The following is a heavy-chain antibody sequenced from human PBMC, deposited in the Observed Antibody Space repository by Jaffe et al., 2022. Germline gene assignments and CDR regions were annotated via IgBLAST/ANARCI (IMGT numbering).Heavy chain of an antibody. Sequence: EVYLVESGGGLVQPGGSLKLSCAASGFTFSDSALHWVRQASGKGLEWVGRIKSKANNYATTYAASVKGRFTISRDDSKNTAYLQMNSLKTEDTAVYYCWGYNGLDGFDPWGQGTLVTVSS. J-gene: IGHJ5*02. V-gene: IGHV3-73*02. CDR1: GFTFSDSA. D-gene: IGHD5-12*01. CDR2: IKSKANNYAT. CDR3: WGYNGLDGFDP.